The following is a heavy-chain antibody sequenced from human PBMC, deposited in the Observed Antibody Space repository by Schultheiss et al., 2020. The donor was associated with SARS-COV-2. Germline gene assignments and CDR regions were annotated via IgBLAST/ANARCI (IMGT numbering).Heavy chain of an antibody. J-gene: IGHJ5*02. Sequence: GSLRLSCAASGFTFSDYYMSWIRQAPGKGLEWIGYIYYSGSTNYNPSLKSRVTISVDTSKNQFSLKLSSVTAADTAVYYCARVGGGYCSGGSCYSDWFDPWGQGTLVTVSS. D-gene: IGHD2-15*01. CDR3: ARVGGGYCSGGSCYSDWFDP. V-gene: IGHV4-59*08. CDR1: GFTFSDYY. CDR2: IYYSGST.